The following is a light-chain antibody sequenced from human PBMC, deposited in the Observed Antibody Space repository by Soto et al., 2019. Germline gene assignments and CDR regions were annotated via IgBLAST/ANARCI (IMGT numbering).Light chain of an antibody. Sequence: EIVLTQSPGTLSLSPGERATLSCRASQSVSRSYLAWYQQNPGQPPSLLIYATSSRATGIPDRFGGSGSGTDFTLTISRLEPEDFAVYYCQQYGSSPYTFGQGTKLEIK. CDR2: ATS. CDR3: QQYGSSPYT. CDR1: QSVSRSY. V-gene: IGKV3-20*01. J-gene: IGKJ2*01.